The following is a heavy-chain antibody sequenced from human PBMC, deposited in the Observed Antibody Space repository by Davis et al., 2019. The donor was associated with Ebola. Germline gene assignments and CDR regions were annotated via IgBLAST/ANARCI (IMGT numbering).Heavy chain of an antibody. V-gene: IGHV1-69*04. CDR2: IIPILGIA. CDR3: ATTTKGIAVAGTPYYYYGMDV. J-gene: IGHJ6*02. D-gene: IGHD6-19*01. Sequence: AASVKVSCKASGGTFSSYAISWVRQAPGQGLEWMGRIIPILGIANYAQKFQGRVTITADKSTSTAYMELSSLRSEDTAVYYCATTTKGIAVAGTPYYYYGMDVWGQGTTVTVSS. CDR1: GGTFSSYA.